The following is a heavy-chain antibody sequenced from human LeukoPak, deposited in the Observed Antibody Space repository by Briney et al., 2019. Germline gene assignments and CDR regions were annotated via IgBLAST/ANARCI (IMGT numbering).Heavy chain of an antibody. V-gene: IGHV3-74*01. CDR1: GFTFSSSW. CDR3: AKEFYFATAV. Sequence: PGGSLRLSCAVSGFTFSSSWMHWVRQAPGKGLVWVSHIKTDGSTTAYADSVKGRFTISRDNSKNALYLQMNSLRAEDTAVYYCAKEFYFATAVWGQGTTVTVS. CDR2: IKTDGSTT. J-gene: IGHJ6*02. D-gene: IGHD2-15*01.